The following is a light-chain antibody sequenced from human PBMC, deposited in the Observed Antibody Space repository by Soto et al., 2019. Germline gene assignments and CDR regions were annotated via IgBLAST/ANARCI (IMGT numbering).Light chain of an antibody. Sequence: EIVMTQSPATLSVSPGERATLSCRASQGVSSNLAWYQQKPGQAPRLLIYGASTRATGIPARFSGSGSGTEFTLTISSLQSEDFAVYYCQQRSNWITFGQGTRLEIK. CDR2: GAS. CDR3: QQRSNWIT. J-gene: IGKJ5*01. V-gene: IGKV3-15*01. CDR1: QGVSSN.